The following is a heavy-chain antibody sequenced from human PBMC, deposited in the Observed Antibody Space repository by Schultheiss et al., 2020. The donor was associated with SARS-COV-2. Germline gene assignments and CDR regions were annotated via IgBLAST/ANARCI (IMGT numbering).Heavy chain of an antibody. V-gene: IGHV1-46*01. J-gene: IGHJ6*03. CDR1: GYTFTSYG. Sequence: ASVKVSCKASGYTFTSYGISWVRQAPGQGLEWMGIINPSGGSTSYAQKFQGRVTMTRDTSTSTVYMELSSLRDEDTAVYYCARGGGREIVVVPADYYMDVWGKGTTVTVSS. CDR3: ARGGGREIVVVPADYYMDV. D-gene: IGHD2-2*01. CDR2: INPSGGST.